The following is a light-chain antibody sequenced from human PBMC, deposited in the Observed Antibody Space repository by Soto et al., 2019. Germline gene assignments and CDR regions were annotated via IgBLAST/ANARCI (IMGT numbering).Light chain of an antibody. J-gene: IGKJ1*01. CDR3: QQSYSAST. Sequence: DIQMTQSPSSLSASVGDRVTITCRASQSIDSYLNWYQQKPGRAPKLLIYGASTLQSWVPSRFSGTGSGTDFTLTISRLQPEDFATYYCQQSYSASTFGQGTKVEIK. CDR2: GAS. V-gene: IGKV1-39*01. CDR1: QSIDSY.